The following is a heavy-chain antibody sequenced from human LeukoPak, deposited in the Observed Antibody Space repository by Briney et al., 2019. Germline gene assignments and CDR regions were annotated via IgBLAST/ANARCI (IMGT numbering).Heavy chain of an antibody. V-gene: IGHV3-30*18. Sequence: PGGSLRLSCAASGFTFSSYWMSWVRQAPGKGLEWVAVISYDGSNKYYADSVKGRFTISRDNSKNTLYLQMNSLRAEDTAVYYCAKTPDSSGYDYYFDYWGQGTLVTVSS. CDR2: ISYDGSNK. J-gene: IGHJ4*02. CDR3: AKTPDSSGYDYYFDY. CDR1: GFTFSSYW. D-gene: IGHD3-22*01.